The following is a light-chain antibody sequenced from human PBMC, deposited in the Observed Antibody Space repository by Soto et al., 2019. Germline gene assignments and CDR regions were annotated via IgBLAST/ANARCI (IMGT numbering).Light chain of an antibody. Sequence: DLPMTQSPSTLSASVGDRVTITCRASQSISDSLAWYQQKPGKAPYLLISDASSLERGVPSRFSGSGSGTEFTLTIRSMQPDDFATYYCQQYKGYSRTFGQGTKVEI. CDR1: QSISDS. CDR3: QQYKGYSRT. V-gene: IGKV1-5*01. CDR2: DAS. J-gene: IGKJ1*01.